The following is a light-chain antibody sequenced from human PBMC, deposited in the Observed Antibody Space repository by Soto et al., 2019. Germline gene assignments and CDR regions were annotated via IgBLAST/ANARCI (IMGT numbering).Light chain of an antibody. J-gene: IGKJ1*01. CDR3: QRSDGAWT. CDR1: QSISNY. Sequence: DIQMTQSPSSLSSSVGDRVTITCRASQSISNYLNWYQQKPGKAPKLLIYAASTLQSGVPPKFSGSGSGTDFTLTIDSLQPEDFATYYCQRSDGAWTFGQGSKVEIK. CDR2: AAS. V-gene: IGKV1-39*01.